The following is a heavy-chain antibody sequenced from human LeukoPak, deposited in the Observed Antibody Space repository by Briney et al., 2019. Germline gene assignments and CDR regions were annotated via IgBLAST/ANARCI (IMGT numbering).Heavy chain of an antibody. D-gene: IGHD6-13*01. V-gene: IGHV4-34*01. CDR3: ARRGPYTARSRYSSSWGWFDP. CDR2: INHSGST. J-gene: IGHJ5*02. Sequence: SETLSLTCAVYGGSFSGYYWSWIRQPPGKGLEWIGEINHSGSTNQNPSLKSRVTISVDTSKNQFSLKLSSVTAADTAVYYCARRGPYTARSRYSSSWGWFDPWGQGTPVTVSS. CDR1: GGSFSGYY.